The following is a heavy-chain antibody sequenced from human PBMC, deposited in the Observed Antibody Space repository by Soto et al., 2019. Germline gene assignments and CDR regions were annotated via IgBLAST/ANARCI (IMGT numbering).Heavy chain of an antibody. D-gene: IGHD3-3*01. Sequence: GASVKVSCKASGYTFPSYGIHWVRQAPGQGLEWMGWISAYNGNTNYAQKIQGRVTLTTDTSTSTAYMELRSLRSDDTAVYYCARDGNYDFWSGRAGSVDYWGQGTLVTVSS. CDR3: ARDGNYDFWSGRAGSVDY. CDR1: GYTFPSYG. V-gene: IGHV1-18*04. J-gene: IGHJ4*02. CDR2: ISAYNGNT.